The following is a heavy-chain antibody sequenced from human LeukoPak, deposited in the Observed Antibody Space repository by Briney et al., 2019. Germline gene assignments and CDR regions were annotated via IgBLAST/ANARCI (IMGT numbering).Heavy chain of an antibody. CDR2: INPSGGST. CDR3: ARGIGLYYDSSGLD. D-gene: IGHD3-22*01. V-gene: IGHV1-46*01. J-gene: IGHJ4*02. Sequence: ASVKVSCKASGYTFTNYYMHWVRQAPGQGLEWMGVINPSGGSTSFAQKFQGRVTMTRATSTSTVYMELSSLRSDDTVVYYCARGIGLYYDSSGLDWGQGTLVNGSS. CDR1: GYTFTNYY.